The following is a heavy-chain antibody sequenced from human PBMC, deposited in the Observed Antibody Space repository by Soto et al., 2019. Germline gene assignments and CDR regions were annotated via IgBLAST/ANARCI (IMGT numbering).Heavy chain of an antibody. CDR1: GGSISSYY. V-gene: IGHV4-59*01. CDR2: IYYSGST. Sequence: QVQLQESGPGLVKPSETLSLTCTVSGGSISSYYWSWIRQPPGKGLEWIGYIYYSGSTNYNPSLKSRVTISVDTSKNQFSLKLSSVTAADTAVYYCARDPGYCSSTSCYNWFDPWGLGTLVTVSS. CDR3: ARDPGYCSSTSCYNWFDP. J-gene: IGHJ5*02. D-gene: IGHD2-2*01.